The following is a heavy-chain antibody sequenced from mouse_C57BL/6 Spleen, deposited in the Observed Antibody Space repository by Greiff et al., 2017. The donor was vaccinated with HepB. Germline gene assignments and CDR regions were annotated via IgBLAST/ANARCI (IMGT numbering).Heavy chain of an antibody. Sequence: QVHVKQPGAELVRPGSSVKLSCKASGYTFTSYWMDWVKQRPGQGLEWIGNIYPSDSETHYNQKFKDKATLTVDKSSSTAYMQLSSLTSEDSAVYYCARGLDYWGQGTTLTVSS. D-gene: IGHD3-3*01. V-gene: IGHV1-61*01. J-gene: IGHJ2*01. CDR3: ARGLDY. CDR1: GYTFTSYW. CDR2: IYPSDSET.